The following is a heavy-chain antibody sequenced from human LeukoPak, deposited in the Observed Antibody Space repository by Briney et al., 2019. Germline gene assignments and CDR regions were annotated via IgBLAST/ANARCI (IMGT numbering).Heavy chain of an antibody. D-gene: IGHD1-14*01. CDR1: GFTFSSYS. V-gene: IGHV3-21*01. CDR3: AREAGPYAFDI. Sequence: NPGGSLRLSCAASGFTFSSYSVNWVRQAPGKGLEWVSSISSSSSYIYYADSVKGRFTISRDNAKNSLYLQMNSLRAEDTAVYYCAREAGPYAFDIWGQGTMVTVSS. J-gene: IGHJ3*02. CDR2: ISSSSSYI.